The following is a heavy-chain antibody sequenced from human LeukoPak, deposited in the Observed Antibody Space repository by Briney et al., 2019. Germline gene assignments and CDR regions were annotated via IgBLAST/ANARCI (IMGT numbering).Heavy chain of an antibody. CDR3: ARRKFGSGIDY. CDR2: IYYSGST. D-gene: IGHD3-10*01. J-gene: IGHJ4*02. Sequence: WVRQAPGKGLEWIASIYYSGSTYYNPSLKSRVTISVDTSKNQFSLKLKSVTAADTAVYYCARRKFGSGIDYWGQGTLVTVSS. V-gene: IGHV4-39*01.